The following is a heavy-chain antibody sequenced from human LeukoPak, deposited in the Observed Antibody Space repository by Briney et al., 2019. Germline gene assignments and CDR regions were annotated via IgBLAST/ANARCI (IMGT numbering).Heavy chain of an antibody. J-gene: IGHJ5*02. V-gene: IGHV1-2*04. CDR3: ARGTKRQLLGDWFDP. Sequence: ASVKVSCKASGYTFTGYYMHWVRQAPGQGLEWMGWINPNSGGTNYAQKFQGWVTMTRDTSISTAYMELSRLRSDDTAVYYCARGTKRQLLGDWFDPWGQGTLVTVSS. CDR1: GYTFTGYY. D-gene: IGHD2-2*01. CDR2: INPNSGGT.